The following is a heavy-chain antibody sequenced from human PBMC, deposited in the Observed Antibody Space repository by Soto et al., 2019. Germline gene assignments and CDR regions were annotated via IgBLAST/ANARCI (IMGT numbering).Heavy chain of an antibody. CDR1: GFTFSSYS. D-gene: IGHD2-15*01. CDR3: VSWYSDYYYGMDV. CDR2: ISSSSSTI. Sequence: GGSLRLSCAASGFTFSSYSMNWVRQAPGKGLEWVSYISSSSSTIYYADSVKGRFTISRDNAKNSLYLQMNSLRDEDTAVYYCVSWYSDYYYGMDVWGQGTKVTVSS. J-gene: IGHJ6*02. V-gene: IGHV3-48*02.